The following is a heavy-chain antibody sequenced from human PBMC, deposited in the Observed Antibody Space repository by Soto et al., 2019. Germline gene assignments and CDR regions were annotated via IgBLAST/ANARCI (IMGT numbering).Heavy chain of an antibody. D-gene: IGHD3-3*01. CDR1: GGSFSGYY. Sequence: QVQLQQRGAEVLKPSETLSLTCVVNGGSFSGYYWSWIRQPPGKGLEWIGEINDSGITDSNPSLESRVTMSVDMSKNQFSLKLKSVTAADTAVYHCARGRSSVPDRRGIGYYGLDVWGQGTTVTVSS. J-gene: IGHJ6*02. CDR3: ARGRSSVPDRRGIGYYGLDV. V-gene: IGHV4-34*01. CDR2: INDSGIT.